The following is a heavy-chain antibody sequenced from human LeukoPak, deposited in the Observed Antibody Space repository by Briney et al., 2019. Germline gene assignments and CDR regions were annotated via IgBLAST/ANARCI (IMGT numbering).Heavy chain of an antibody. Sequence: SETLSLTCTVSGGSISSGSYYWSWIRQPAGKGLEWIGRIYTSGSTNYNPSLKGRVTISVDTSKNQFSLKLSSVTAADTAVYYCARDRHLDYEGFDYWGQGTLVTVSS. D-gene: IGHD4-17*01. CDR1: GGSISSGSYY. J-gene: IGHJ4*02. CDR3: ARDRHLDYEGFDY. V-gene: IGHV4-61*02. CDR2: IYTSGST.